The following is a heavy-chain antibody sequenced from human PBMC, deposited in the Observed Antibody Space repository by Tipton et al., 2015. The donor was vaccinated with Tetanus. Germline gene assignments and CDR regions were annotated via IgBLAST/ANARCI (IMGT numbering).Heavy chain of an antibody. D-gene: IGHD6-13*01. J-gene: IGHJ4*02. CDR3: AKTAAGSGHFDY. Sequence: SLRLSCVASGFAFGNYGMHWVRQAPGKGLEWIALTPYDANNTYYADSVKGRFTISRDDSQNTLFLQMSSLRADDTAMYYCAKTAAGSGHFDYWGQGALVAVAS. CDR2: TPYDANNT. CDR1: GFAFGNYG. V-gene: IGHV3-30*18.